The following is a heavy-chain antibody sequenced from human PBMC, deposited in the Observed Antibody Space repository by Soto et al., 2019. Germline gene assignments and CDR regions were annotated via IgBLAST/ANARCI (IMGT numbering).Heavy chain of an antibody. D-gene: IGHD3-10*01. CDR1: GFTFSNAW. V-gene: IGHV3-15*01. J-gene: IGHJ4*02. CDR2: IKSKTDGGTT. CDR3: TTGGVRGVIINGVDY. Sequence: EVQLVESGGGLVKPGGSLRLSCAASGFTFSNAWMSWVRQAPGKGLEWVGRIKSKTDGGTTDYAAPVKGRFTISRDDSKNTLYLQMNSLKTEDTAVYYCTTGGVRGVIINGVDYWGQGTLVTVSS.